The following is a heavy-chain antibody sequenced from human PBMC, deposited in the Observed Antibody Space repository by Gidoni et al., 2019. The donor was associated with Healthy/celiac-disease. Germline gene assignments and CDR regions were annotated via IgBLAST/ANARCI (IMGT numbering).Heavy chain of an antibody. D-gene: IGHD1-26*01. J-gene: IGHJ4*02. CDR1: GFTFSNAW. CDR2: IKRKTDGGTT. V-gene: IGHV3-15*01. Sequence: EVQLVESGGGLVKPGGSLRLSCAASGFTFSNAWMSWVRQAPGKGLEWVGRIKRKTDGGTTDYAAPVKGRFTISRDDSKNTLYLQMNSLKTEDTAVYYCTTDPEVGATNGVLTDYWGQGTLVTVSS. CDR3: TTDPEVGATNGVLTDY.